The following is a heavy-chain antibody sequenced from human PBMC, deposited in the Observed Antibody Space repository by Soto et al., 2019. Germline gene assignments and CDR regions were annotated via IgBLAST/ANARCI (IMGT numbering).Heavy chain of an antibody. J-gene: IGHJ6*02. CDR3: ARDPGSRVIDYYYGMGV. D-gene: IGHD3-22*01. CDR2: ISYDGSNK. CDR1: GFTFSSYA. Sequence: GGSLRLSCAASGFTFSSYAMHWVRQAPGKGLEWVAVISYDGSNKYYADSVKGRFTISRDNSKNTLYLQMNSLRAEDTAVYYCARDPGSRVIDYYYGMGVWGQGTTVTVSS. V-gene: IGHV3-30-3*01.